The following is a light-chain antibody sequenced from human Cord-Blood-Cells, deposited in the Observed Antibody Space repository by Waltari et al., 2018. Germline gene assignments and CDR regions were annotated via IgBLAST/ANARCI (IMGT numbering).Light chain of an antibody. Sequence: EIVLTESPGTLSFSPGEIATLSCRSSQSVSSSYLAWYQQQPGQAPRLLIYGASSRATGIPDRFSGSGSGTDFTLTISRLEPEDFAVYYCQQYGSSPLTFGGGTKVEIK. J-gene: IGKJ4*01. CDR2: GAS. CDR1: QSVSSSY. V-gene: IGKV3-20*01. CDR3: QQYGSSPLT.